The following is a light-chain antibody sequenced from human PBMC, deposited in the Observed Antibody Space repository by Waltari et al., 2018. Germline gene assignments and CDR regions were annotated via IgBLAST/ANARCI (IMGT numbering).Light chain of an antibody. CDR1: SGSVSSTSY. Sequence: QTVVTQEPSLSVSPGGTVTLTCALSSGSVSSTSYPTWYHQTPGQPPRTLVYKGISRSSGVPDRFSGSILGNTAALTSTGAQADDESDYYCSMYMGSGVWVFGGGTKLTVL. CDR3: SMYMGSGVWV. V-gene: IGLV8-61*01. J-gene: IGLJ3*02. CDR2: KGI.